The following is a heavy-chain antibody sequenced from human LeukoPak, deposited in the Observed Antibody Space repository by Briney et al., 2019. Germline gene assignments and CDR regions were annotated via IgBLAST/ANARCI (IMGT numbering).Heavy chain of an antibody. CDR2: INHSGST. J-gene: IGHJ4*02. D-gene: IGHD5-24*01. Sequence: SETLSLTCAVYGGSFSGYYWSWIRQPPGKGLEWIGEINHSGSTNYNPSLKSRVTISVDKSKNQFSLKLSSVTAADTAAYYCARDRGWLQLRVFDYWGQGTLVTVSS. V-gene: IGHV4-34*01. CDR1: GGSFSGYY. CDR3: ARDRGWLQLRVFDY.